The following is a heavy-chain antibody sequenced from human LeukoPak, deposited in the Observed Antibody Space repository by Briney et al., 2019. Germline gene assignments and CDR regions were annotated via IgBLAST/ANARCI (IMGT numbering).Heavy chain of an antibody. CDR3: TRQRSEVTTFDY. V-gene: IGHV3-66*04. D-gene: IGHD4-17*01. CDR1: GFTVSSNY. J-gene: IGHJ4*02. CDR2: FYSGGTT. Sequence: GGSLRLSCAASGFTVSSNYMSWVRQAPGKGLEWVSAFYSGGTTYYADSVKGRFTISTDNSKNTLYLQMNSLRAEDTAMYYCTRQRSEVTTFDYWGQGTLVTVSS.